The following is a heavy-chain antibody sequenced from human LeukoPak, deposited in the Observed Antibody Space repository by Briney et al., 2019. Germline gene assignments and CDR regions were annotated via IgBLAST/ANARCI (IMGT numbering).Heavy chain of an antibody. J-gene: IGHJ4*02. Sequence: SETLSLTCTVSGGSISSYYWSWIRQPPGKGLEWIGYIYYSGSANYNPSLKSRVTISVDTSKNQFSLKLSSVTAADTAVYYCAREGRGTRAYYFDYWGQGTLVTVSS. CDR2: IYYSGSA. V-gene: IGHV4-59*12. D-gene: IGHD1/OR15-1a*01. CDR3: AREGRGTRAYYFDY. CDR1: GGSISSYY.